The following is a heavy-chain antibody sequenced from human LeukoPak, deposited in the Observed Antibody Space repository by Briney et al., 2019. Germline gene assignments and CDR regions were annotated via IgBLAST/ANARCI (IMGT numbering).Heavy chain of an antibody. V-gene: IGHV3-30*18. CDR1: GFTFSSYG. D-gene: IGHD6-19*01. CDR3: AKDVAVAGDYYYYDMDV. CDR2: ISYDGSNK. J-gene: IGHJ6*02. Sequence: GGSLRLSCAASGFTFSSYGMHWVRQAPGKGLEWVAVISYDGSNKYYADSVKGRFTISRDNSKNTLYLQMNSLRAEDTAVYYCAKDVAVAGDYYYYDMDVWGQGTTVTVSS.